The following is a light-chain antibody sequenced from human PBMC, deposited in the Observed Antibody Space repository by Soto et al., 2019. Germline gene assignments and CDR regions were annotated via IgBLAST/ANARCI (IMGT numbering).Light chain of an antibody. J-gene: IGKJ4*01. V-gene: IGKV3-11*01. CDR3: QQRGNWPVT. CDR2: DAS. Sequence: EIVLTQSPATLSLSPGERATLSCRASQSVSSYLTWYQQKPGQAPRLLIYDASKRATGIPARFSGSGSGAAVTLTISSLETEDFAVYFCQQRGNWPVTFGRGTKGEI. CDR1: QSVSSY.